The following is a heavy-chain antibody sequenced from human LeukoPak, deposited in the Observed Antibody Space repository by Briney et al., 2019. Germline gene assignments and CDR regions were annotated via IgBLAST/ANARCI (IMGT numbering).Heavy chain of an antibody. CDR3: ARDAPGNTALDY. CDR2: VNSDGSST. V-gene: IGHV3-74*01. CDR1: GFTFSIYW. Sequence: GGSLRLSCAASGFTFSIYWMHWFRQPPGKGLVWVSRVNSDGSSTSYADSVKGRFTISRDNAKNTLYLQMNSLRVEDTALYYCARDAPGNTALDYWGQGSLVTVSS. D-gene: IGHD5-18*01. J-gene: IGHJ4*02.